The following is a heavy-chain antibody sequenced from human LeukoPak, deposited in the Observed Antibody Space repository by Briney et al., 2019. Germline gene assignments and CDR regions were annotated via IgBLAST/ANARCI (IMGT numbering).Heavy chain of an antibody. CDR3: ARGSVVPADLDY. CDR2: IYTSGST. J-gene: IGHJ4*02. Sequence: SETLSLTCTVSGGSISSGSYYWSWIRQPAGKGLEWIGRIYTSGSTNYNPSLKSRVTISVDTSKNQFSLKLSSVTAADTAVYYCARGSVVPADLDYWGQGTLVTVSS. D-gene: IGHD2-2*01. CDR1: GGSISSGSYY. V-gene: IGHV4-61*02.